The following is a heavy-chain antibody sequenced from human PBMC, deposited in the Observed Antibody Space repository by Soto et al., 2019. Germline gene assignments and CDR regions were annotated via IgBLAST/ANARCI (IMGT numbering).Heavy chain of an antibody. D-gene: IGHD2-15*01. Sequence: PGESLKISCKGSGYSFTSYWIGWVRQMPGKGLEWMGIIYPGDSDTRYSPSFQGQVTISGDKSISTAYLQWSSLKASDTAMYYWARHSGYCSGGSCYSWYGMDVWGQGTTVTVSS. CDR1: GYSFTSYW. CDR3: ARHSGYCSGGSCYSWYGMDV. J-gene: IGHJ6*02. V-gene: IGHV5-51*01. CDR2: IYPGDSDT.